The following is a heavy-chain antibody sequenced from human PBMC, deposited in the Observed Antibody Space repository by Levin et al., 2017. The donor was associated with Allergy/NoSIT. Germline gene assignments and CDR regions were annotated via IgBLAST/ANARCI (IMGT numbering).Heavy chain of an antibody. Sequence: SETLSLTCTVSGGSIRSSNFYWGWIRQPPGKGLQWIGSIYYSGSTSYKPALESRVTISVDTSKNQFSLKLRSVTAADTAVYYCARLNSGYDLGGIDYWGQGTLVSVFS. CDR3: ARLNSGYDLGGIDY. J-gene: IGHJ4*02. CDR1: GGSIRSSNFY. D-gene: IGHD5-12*01. V-gene: IGHV4-39*01. CDR2: IYYSGST.